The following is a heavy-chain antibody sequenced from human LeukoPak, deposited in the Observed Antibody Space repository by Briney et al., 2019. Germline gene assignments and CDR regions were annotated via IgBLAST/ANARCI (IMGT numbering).Heavy chain of an antibody. Sequence: GGSLRLSCAASGFTFSSYGMHWVRQAPGKGLEWVAVIWYDGSKKYYVDSVKGRFTISRDNSKNTLYLQMNSLRAEDTAVYYCARVRKGIAAAGPIDYWGQGTLVTVSS. D-gene: IGHD6-13*01. CDR1: GFTFSSYG. CDR2: IWYDGSKK. J-gene: IGHJ4*02. CDR3: ARVRKGIAAAGPIDY. V-gene: IGHV3-33*01.